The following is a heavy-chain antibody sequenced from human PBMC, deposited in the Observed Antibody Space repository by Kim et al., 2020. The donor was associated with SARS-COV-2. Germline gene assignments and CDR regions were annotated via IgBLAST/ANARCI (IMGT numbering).Heavy chain of an antibody. D-gene: IGHD2-15*01. CDR3: ARQQGEGSGNPFDY. CDR2: IYYTGSA. CDR1: GGSISSYD. Sequence: SETLSLTCTVSGGSISSYDWNWIRQPPGKGLEWVWYIYYTGSANYNPSLKSRVTISVDKAKNQFSLKLSSVTDADTAVYFCARQQGEGSGNPFDYWGQGTLVTVSS. J-gene: IGHJ4*01. V-gene: IGHV4-59*13.